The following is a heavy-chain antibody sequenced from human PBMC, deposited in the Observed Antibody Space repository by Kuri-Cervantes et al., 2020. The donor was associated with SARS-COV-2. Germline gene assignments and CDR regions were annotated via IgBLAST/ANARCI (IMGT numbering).Heavy chain of an antibody. CDR3: AKDPGIWAGSHLYYFDY. CDR2: IRYDGSNK. Sequence: GESLKISCAASGSTFSGYGMHWVRQAPGKGLEWVAFIRYDGSNKYYADSVKGRFTISRDNSKNTLYLQMNSLRAEDTAVYYCAKDPGIWAGSHLYYFDYWGQGTLVTVSS. J-gene: IGHJ4*02. D-gene: IGHD3/OR15-3a*01. CDR1: GSTFSGYG. V-gene: IGHV3-30*02.